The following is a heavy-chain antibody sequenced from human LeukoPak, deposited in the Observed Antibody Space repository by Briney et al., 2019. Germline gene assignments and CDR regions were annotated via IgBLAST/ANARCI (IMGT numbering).Heavy chain of an antibody. J-gene: IGHJ5*02. CDR1: GASVRTRNYY. V-gene: IGHV4-61*01. CDR3: ARDLYGSGSFLPESP. Sequence: SETLSLTCTVSGASVRTRNYYWSWLRPPPGKGLEWIGYVYYSGSTNYNPSLQSRVNMSVDTSKNQFTLRLSAVTAADTAVYYWARDLYGSGSFLPESPWGQGTLVTVSS. D-gene: IGHD3-10*01. CDR2: VYYSGST.